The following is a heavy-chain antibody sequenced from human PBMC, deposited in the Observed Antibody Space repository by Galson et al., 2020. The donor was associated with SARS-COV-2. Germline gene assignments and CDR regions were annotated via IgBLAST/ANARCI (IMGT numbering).Heavy chain of an antibody. V-gene: IGHV1-69*10. Sequence: SVTASCKASGATFTSYPISWVRQAPGQGLEWMGGIIPILGIATYAQKFQARVTITADKSTSTAYMELSSLRSEDTAVYYCARNVLAPDFWSGYYIDYWGQGTLVTVSS. J-gene: IGHJ4*02. D-gene: IGHD3-3*01. CDR1: GATFTSYP. CDR3: ARNVLAPDFWSGYYIDY. CDR2: IIPILGIA.